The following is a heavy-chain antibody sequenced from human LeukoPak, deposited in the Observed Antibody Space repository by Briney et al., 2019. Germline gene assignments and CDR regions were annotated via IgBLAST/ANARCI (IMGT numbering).Heavy chain of an antibody. CDR3: ARGPWGYSGYDTPAGAFDI. V-gene: IGHV3-48*04. CDR1: GFTFSSYS. CDR2: ISSSSSTI. Sequence: GGSLRLSCAASGFTFSSYSMNWVRQAPGKGLEWVSYISSSSSTIYYADSVKGRFTISRDNAKNSLYLQMNSLRAEDTAVYYCARGPWGYSGYDTPAGAFDIWGQGTMVTVSS. J-gene: IGHJ3*02. D-gene: IGHD5-12*01.